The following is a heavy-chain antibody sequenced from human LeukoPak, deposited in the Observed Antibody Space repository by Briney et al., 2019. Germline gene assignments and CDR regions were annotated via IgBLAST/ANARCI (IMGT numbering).Heavy chain of an antibody. CDR2: IIPIFGTA. J-gene: IGHJ6*03. CDR3: ASTTGTVTTGPAYYMDV. D-gene: IGHD4-11*01. Sequence: EASVKVSCKASGGTFSSYAISWVRQAPGQGLEWMGGIIPIFGTANYAQKFQGRVTIIADESTSTAYMELSSLRSEDTAVYYCASTTGTVTTGPAYYMDVWGKGTTVTVSS. V-gene: IGHV1-69*13. CDR1: GGTFSSYA.